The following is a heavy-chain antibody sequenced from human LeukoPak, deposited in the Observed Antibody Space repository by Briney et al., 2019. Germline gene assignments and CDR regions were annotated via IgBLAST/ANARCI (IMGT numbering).Heavy chain of an antibody. CDR1: GFTFSSYS. V-gene: IGHV3-48*04. D-gene: IGHD3-16*01. CDR2: ISSSSSTI. J-gene: IGHJ1*01. CDR3: ARLWGGLIMSRFLDS. Sequence: GGSLRLSCAASGFTFSSYSMNWVRQAPGKGLEWVSYISSSSSTIYYADSVKGRFTISRDNTEKSLYLQMNSLRADDSAVYFCARLWGGLIMSRFLDSWGQGTPVTVSS.